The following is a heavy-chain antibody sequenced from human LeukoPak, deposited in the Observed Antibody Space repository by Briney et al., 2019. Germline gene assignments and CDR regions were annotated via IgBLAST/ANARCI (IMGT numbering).Heavy chain of an antibody. D-gene: IGHD3-22*01. CDR2: IYYSGST. V-gene: IGHV4-39*07. Sequence: PSETLSLTCTVSGGSISSSYYYWGWIRQPPGKGLEWIGSIYYSGSTYYNPSLKSRVTISVDTSKNQFSLKLSSVTAADTAVYYCARDQDVAYYDSSGPEGFDYWGQGTLVTVSS. J-gene: IGHJ4*02. CDR1: GGSISSSYYY. CDR3: ARDQDVAYYDSSGPEGFDY.